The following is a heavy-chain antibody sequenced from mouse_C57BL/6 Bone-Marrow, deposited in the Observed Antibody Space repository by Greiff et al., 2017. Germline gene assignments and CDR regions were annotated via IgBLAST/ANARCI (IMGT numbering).Heavy chain of an antibody. Sequence: QVQLQQPGAELVKPGASVKLSCKASGYTFTSYWMHWVKQRPGHGLEWIGMIHPNSGSTNYNEKFKSKATLTVDKSSSTADMQLSSLTSEDSAVEYGARIYDDPPWVAYWGQGTLGTVSA. V-gene: IGHV1-64*01. CDR2: IHPNSGST. D-gene: IGHD2-4*01. CDR1: GYTFTSYW. CDR3: ARIYDDPPWVAY. J-gene: IGHJ3*01.